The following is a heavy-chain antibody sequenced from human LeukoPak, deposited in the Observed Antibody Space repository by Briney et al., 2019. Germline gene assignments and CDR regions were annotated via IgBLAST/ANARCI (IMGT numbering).Heavy chain of an antibody. CDR3: ARGSVVVAHDF. CDR2: IYYSGSS. V-gene: IGHV4-31*03. D-gene: IGHD2-15*01. J-gene: IGHJ4*02. CDR1: GGSISSGGYY. Sequence: SQTLSLTCTVSGGSISSGGYYWSWARQHPGKGLEWIGYIYYSGSSYYNPSLKSRVTLSLDTSKNQFSLNLSSVTAADTAVYYCARGSVVVAHDFWGQGTLVTVSS.